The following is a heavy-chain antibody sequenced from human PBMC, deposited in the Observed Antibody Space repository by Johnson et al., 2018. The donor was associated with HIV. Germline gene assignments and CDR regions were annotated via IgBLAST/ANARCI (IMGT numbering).Heavy chain of an antibody. Sequence: VQLVESGGGVVQPGRSLRLSCAASGFTFSSYAMHWVRQAPGKGLEWVSVIYSGGSTYYADSVKGRFTISRDNSKNTLYLHMNSLRAEDTAVYYCARDQSNGWNRGAFDIWGQGTMVTVSS. J-gene: IGHJ3*02. V-gene: IGHV3-66*01. CDR3: ARDQSNGWNRGAFDI. CDR1: GFTFSSYA. CDR2: IYSGGST. D-gene: IGHD6-19*01.